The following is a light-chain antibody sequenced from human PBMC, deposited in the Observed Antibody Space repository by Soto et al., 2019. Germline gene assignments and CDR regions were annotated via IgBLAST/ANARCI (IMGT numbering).Light chain of an antibody. CDR3: EPRNSWPVT. CDR2: DAS. V-gene: IGKV3-11*01. Sequence: EIVLTQSPDTLSLSPGEGATFSFRTSQSIGSTLAWYQHKPGQAPRLLIYDASKRATGITARFSGSGSGTDFTLTISSLEPEDCAVYVCEPRNSWPVTFGPRTTVDVK. CDR1: QSIGST. J-gene: IGKJ3*01.